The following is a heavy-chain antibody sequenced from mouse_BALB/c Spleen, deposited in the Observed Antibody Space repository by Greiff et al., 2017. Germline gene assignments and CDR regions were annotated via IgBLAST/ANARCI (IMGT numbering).Heavy chain of an antibody. CDR3: ARAYGNGAMDY. J-gene: IGHJ4*01. D-gene: IGHD2-1*01. CDR2: ISSGGSYT. V-gene: IGHV5-9-4*01. Sequence: EVQLVESGGGLVKPGGSLKLSCAASGFTFSSYAMSWVRQSPEKRLEWVAEISSGGSYTYYPDTVTGRFTISGDNAKNTLYLEMSSLRSEDTAMYYCARAYGNGAMDYWGQGTSVTVSS. CDR1: GFTFSSYA.